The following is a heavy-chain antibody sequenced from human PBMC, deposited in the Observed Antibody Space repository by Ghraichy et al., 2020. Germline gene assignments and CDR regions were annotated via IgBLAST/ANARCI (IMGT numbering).Heavy chain of an antibody. CDR1: GFTVSSNY. Sequence: GGSLRLSCAASGFTVSSNYMSWVRQAPGKGLEWVSVIYSGGSTYYADSVKGRFTISRDNSKNTLYLQMNSLRAEDTAVYYCAAHWNYVMGRDYWGQGTLVTVSS. V-gene: IGHV3-53*01. J-gene: IGHJ4*02. CDR3: AAHWNYVMGRDY. D-gene: IGHD1-7*01. CDR2: IYSGGST.